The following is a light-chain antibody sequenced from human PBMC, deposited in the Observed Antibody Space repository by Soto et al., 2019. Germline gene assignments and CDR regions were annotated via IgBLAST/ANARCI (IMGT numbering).Light chain of an antibody. CDR2: GAY. V-gene: IGKV3-20*01. Sequence: IVLTQSPPTLSVSPGETATLSCRASQSVSSSLAWYQQKPGQAHRLLIYGAYTRATGTQDRFSGSGSGTDFTLTIRRLEPEDFAVYYCKQYGSSPQTFGQGTKVDIK. CDR1: QSVSSS. J-gene: IGKJ1*01. CDR3: KQYGSSPQT.